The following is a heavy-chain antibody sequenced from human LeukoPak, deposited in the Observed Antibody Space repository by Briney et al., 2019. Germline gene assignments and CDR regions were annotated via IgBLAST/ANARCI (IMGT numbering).Heavy chain of an antibody. D-gene: IGHD5-18*01. CDR3: ARNGYRDDAFDI. CDR1: GGSISGYY. J-gene: IGHJ3*02. CDR2: IYYGGST. V-gene: IGHV4-59*12. Sequence: SETLSLTCTVSGGSISGYYWSWIRQPPGKGLEWIGYIYYGGSTSYNPSLKSRVTISVDTSKNQFSLKLSSVTAADTAVYYCARNGYRDDAFDIWGQGTMVTVSS.